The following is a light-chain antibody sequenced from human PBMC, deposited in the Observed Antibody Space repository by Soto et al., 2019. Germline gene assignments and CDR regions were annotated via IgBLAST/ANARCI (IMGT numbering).Light chain of an antibody. J-gene: IGLJ2*01. V-gene: IGLV4-69*02. CDR2: VNSDGSH. Sequence: QSVLTQSPSASASLGASVKLTCTLSSGHSNYAIAWHRPQPEMGPRYLMKVNSDGSHNRGDGIPDRLSGSSSGAERYLTISSLQSEDEGDYFCQTWGAGVVVFGGGTQLTVL. CDR3: QTWGAGVVV. CDR1: SGHSNYA.